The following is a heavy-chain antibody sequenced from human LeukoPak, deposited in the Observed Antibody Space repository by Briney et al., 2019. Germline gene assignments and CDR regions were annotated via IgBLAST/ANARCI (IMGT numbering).Heavy chain of an antibody. V-gene: IGHV4-39*01. CDR2: IYYGADT. Sequence: SETQSLTCTVSGRSINISTCYWGWIRQPPGQGLEWIATIYYGADTYYNASLKNPLAISRYASKNQSSLNLRYLTAADTAMYYWVGCVSINYFDDCSQRSLVTVHS. D-gene: IGHD2/OR15-2a*01. CDR3: VGCVSINYFDD. J-gene: IGHJ4*02. CDR1: GRSINISTCY.